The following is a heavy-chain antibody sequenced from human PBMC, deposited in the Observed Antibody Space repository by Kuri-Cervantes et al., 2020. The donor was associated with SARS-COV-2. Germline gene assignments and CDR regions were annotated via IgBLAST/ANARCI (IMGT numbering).Heavy chain of an antibody. J-gene: IGHJ4*02. Sequence: GESLKISCAASGFTFSSYSMNWVRQAPGKGLEWVSYISSSSSTTYYADSVKGRFTISRDNSKNTLYLQMNSLRAEDTAVYYCAKDPRTTVTTFLFDYWGQGTLVTVSS. CDR2: ISSSSSTT. V-gene: IGHV3-48*01. CDR1: GFTFSSYS. CDR3: AKDPRTTVTTFLFDY. D-gene: IGHD4-17*01.